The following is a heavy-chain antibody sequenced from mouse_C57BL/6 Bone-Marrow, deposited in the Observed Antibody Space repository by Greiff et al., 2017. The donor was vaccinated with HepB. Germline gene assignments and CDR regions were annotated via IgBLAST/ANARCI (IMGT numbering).Heavy chain of an antibody. J-gene: IGHJ2*01. CDR3: TGGYYFDY. CDR1: GFTFSNYW. V-gene: IGHV6-3*01. CDR2: IRLKSDNYAT. Sequence: EVKLVESGGGLVQPGGSMKLSCVASGFTFSNYWMNWVRQSTEKGLEWVAQIRLKSDNYATHYAESVKGRFTISRDDSKSSVYLQMNNLRAEDTGIYYCTGGYYFDYWGQGTTLTVSS.